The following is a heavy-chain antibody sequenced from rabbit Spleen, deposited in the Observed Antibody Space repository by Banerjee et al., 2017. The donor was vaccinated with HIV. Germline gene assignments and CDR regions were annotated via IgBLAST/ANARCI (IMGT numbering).Heavy chain of an antibody. V-gene: IGHV1S45*01. CDR1: GFSFSDNYR. Sequence: QEQLEESGGDLVKPEGSLTLTCTASGFSFSDNYRLCWVRQAPGKGLEWIACIYAGGSSGSTYYASWAKGRFTISKTSSTTVTLQMTSLTAADTATYFCARAYTGDDSIALLGPGTLVTVS. CDR3: ARAYTGDDSIAL. J-gene: IGHJ4*01. CDR2: IYAGGSSGST. D-gene: IGHD2-1*01.